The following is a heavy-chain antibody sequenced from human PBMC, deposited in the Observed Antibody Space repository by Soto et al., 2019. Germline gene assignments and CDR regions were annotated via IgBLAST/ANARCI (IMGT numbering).Heavy chain of an antibody. J-gene: IGHJ4*02. D-gene: IGHD3-22*01. V-gene: IGHV4-34*01. CDR1: GGSFSGFY. Sequence: SETLSLTCAVFGGSFSGFYWSWIRQPPGKGLEWIGEINHSGSTNYNPSLKSRVTISVDTSKNQFSLKLSSVTAADTAVYYCARYPKHRYYDSSGYYLGWGQGTLVTVS. CDR2: INHSGST. CDR3: ARYPKHRYYDSSGYYLG.